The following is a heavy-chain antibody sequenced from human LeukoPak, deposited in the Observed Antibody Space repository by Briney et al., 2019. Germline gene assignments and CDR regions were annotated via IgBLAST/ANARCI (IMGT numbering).Heavy chain of an antibody. D-gene: IGHD1-26*01. V-gene: IGHV1-2*02. CDR3: ARDGSMDV. CDR1: GYTFSDYY. CDR2: INPNSGDT. Sequence: ASVKVSCKTSGYTFSDYYMHWVRQAPGQGLEWMGWINPNSGDTNYAQKFQGRVTMTRDTSISTVSMELSRLRSDDTALYYCARDGSMDVWGRGTTVTVSS. J-gene: IGHJ6*02.